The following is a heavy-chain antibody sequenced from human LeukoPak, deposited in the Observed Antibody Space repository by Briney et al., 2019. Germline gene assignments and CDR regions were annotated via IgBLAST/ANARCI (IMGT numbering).Heavy chain of an antibody. J-gene: IGHJ6*02. D-gene: IGHD3-22*01. V-gene: IGHV3-48*02. CDR1: GFTFSNAW. CDR2: ISTSSSAI. CDR3: ARGGSGYGDYYYFYGMDV. Sequence: PGRSLRLSCAASGFTFSNAWMNWVRQAPGKGLEWVSYISTSSSAIYYANSVKGRFTISRDNAKNSLYLQMNSLRDEDTAVYYCARGGSGYGDYYYFYGMDVWGQGTTVTVSS.